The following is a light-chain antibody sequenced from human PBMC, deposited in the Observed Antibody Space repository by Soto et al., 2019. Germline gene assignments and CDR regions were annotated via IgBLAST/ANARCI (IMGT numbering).Light chain of an antibody. CDR3: AAWADSLNGRV. CDR2: FNN. Sequence: QSVLTQPPSASGTPGQSVTISCFGSSSNIGSNTVSWYQQLPGTAPKVLIYFNNQRPSGVPDRFSGSKSGTSASLAISGLQSEDEADYYCAAWADSLNGRVFGGGTKLTV. V-gene: IGLV1-44*01. J-gene: IGLJ2*01. CDR1: SSNIGSNT.